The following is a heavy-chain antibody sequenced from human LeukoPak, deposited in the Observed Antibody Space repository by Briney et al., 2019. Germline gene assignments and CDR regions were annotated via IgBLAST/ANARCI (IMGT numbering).Heavy chain of an antibody. Sequence: SVKVSCKASGGTFSSYAISWVRQAPGQGLEWMRGIIPIFGTANYAQKFQGRVTITADESTSTAYMELSSLRSEDTAVYYCARSNIAARLLYYYFDYWGQGTLVTVSS. CDR3: ARSNIAARLLYYYFDY. CDR2: IIPIFGTA. CDR1: GGTFSSYA. J-gene: IGHJ4*02. D-gene: IGHD6-6*01. V-gene: IGHV1-69*13.